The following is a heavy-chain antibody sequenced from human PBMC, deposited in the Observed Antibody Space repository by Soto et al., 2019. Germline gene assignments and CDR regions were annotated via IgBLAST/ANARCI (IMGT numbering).Heavy chain of an antibody. Sequence: GGSLRLSCAASGLTFSDYYMSWIRQAPGKGLEWVSYISSSSSYTNYADSVKGRFTISRDNAKNSLYLQMNSLRAEDTAVYYCARGGGGYYGSGSSPDYWGQGTLVTVSS. CDR3: ARGGGGYYGSGSSPDY. CDR1: GLTFSDYY. CDR2: ISSSSSYT. J-gene: IGHJ4*02. D-gene: IGHD3-10*01. V-gene: IGHV3-11*06.